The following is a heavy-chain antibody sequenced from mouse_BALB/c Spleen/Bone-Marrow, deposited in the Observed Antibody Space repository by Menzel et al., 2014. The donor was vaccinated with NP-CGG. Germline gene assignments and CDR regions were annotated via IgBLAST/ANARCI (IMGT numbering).Heavy chain of an antibody. V-gene: IGHV1-69*02. D-gene: IGHD1-1*01. J-gene: IGHJ1*01. Sequence: QVQLQQSGAELVKPGASVTLSCKASGYTFTIYWMHWVKQRPGQGLEWIGEVDPSDSDSNYNQKFKGKAPLTVDKSSTQASMQLSSLASEASAVYYCARRNYYGSHYWYFDVWGAGTTVTVSS. CDR3: ARRNYYGSHYWYFDV. CDR1: GYTFTIYW. CDR2: VDPSDSDS.